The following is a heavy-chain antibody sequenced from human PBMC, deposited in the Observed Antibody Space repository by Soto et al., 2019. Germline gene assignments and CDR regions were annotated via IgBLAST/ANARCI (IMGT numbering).Heavy chain of an antibody. CDR1: GGTFSSYA. J-gene: IGHJ6*02. Sequence: QVQLVQSGAEVKKPGSSVKVSCKASGGTFSSYAISWVRQAPGQGLEWMGGIIPIFGTANYAQKFQGRVMRTADESTSTADMELSSLRSEDTAVYYCARGGFTAMAPPTYYYYGMDVWGQGTTVTVSS. V-gene: IGHV1-69*12. D-gene: IGHD3-16*01. CDR2: IIPIFGTA. CDR3: ARGGFTAMAPPTYYYYGMDV.